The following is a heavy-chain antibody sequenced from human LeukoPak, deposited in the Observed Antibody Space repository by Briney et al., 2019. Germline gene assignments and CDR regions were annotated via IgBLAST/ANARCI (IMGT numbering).Heavy chain of an antibody. CDR2: ISAYNGNT. CDR1: GYTFTSYG. CDR3: AREAAYYDILTGYSPDAFDI. V-gene: IGHV1-18*01. D-gene: IGHD3-9*01. Sequence: ASVKVSCKASGYTFTSYGISWVRPAPGQGLEWMGWISAYNGNTNYAQKLQGRVTMTTDTSTSTAYMELRSLRSDDTAVYYCAREAAYYDILTGYSPDAFDIWGQGTMVTVSS. J-gene: IGHJ3*02.